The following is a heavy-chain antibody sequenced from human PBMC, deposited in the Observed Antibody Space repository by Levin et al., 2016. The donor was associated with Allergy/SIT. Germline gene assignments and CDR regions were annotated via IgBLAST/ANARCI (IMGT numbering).Heavy chain of an antibody. CDR2: ITTSSSYT. V-gene: IGHV3-11*05. Sequence: GESLKISCAASGFTFSDYYMSWIRQAPGKGLEWVSYITTSSSYTNYADSVKGRFTISRDNGKNSLYLQMNSLRAEDTAVYYCTRGHYGLDVWGQGTTVTVSS. CDR1: GFTFSDYY. J-gene: IGHJ6*02. CDR3: TRGHYGLDV.